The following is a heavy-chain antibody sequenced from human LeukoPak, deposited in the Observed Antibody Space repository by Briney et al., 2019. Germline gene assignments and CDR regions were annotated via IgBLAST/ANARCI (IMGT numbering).Heavy chain of an antibody. CDR3: ARSAPSVEIGCWFDP. CDR2: IYYSGST. D-gene: IGHD6-19*01. CDR1: GGSISSGGYY. V-gene: IGHV4-31*03. Sequence: SETLSLTCTVSGGSISSGGYYWSWIRQHPGNGLEWIGYIYYSGSTYYNPSLKSRVTISVDTSKNQFSLKLSSVTAADTAVYYCARSAPSVEIGCWFDPWGQGTLVTVSS. J-gene: IGHJ5*02.